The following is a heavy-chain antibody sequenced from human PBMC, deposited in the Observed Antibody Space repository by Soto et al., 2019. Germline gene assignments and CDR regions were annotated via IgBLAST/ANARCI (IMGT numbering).Heavy chain of an antibody. J-gene: IGHJ6*03. CDR2: ISSSGSTI. CDR3: ARDQGYSSSWYDYYYYYYMDV. D-gene: IGHD6-13*01. Sequence: QVQLVESGGGLVKPGGSLRLSCAASGFTFSDYYMSWIRQAPGKGLEWVSYISSSGSTIYYADSVKGRFTISRDNAKNSLYLQMNSLRAEDTAVYYCARDQGYSSSWYDYYYYYYMDVWGKGTTVTVSS. V-gene: IGHV3-11*01. CDR1: GFTFSDYY.